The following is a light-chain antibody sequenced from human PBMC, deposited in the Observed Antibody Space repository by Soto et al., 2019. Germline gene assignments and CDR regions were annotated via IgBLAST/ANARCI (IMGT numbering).Light chain of an antibody. J-gene: IGKJ5*01. CDR3: QQLFDSPIT. V-gene: IGKV1-9*01. Sequence: DIQITQSPSTLSGSVGDRVTITCRASQVISTSLAWYQVKPGKAPKLLIYAASTLESGVPSRFSATVSGTEFSLTITSLQPEDFATYYCQQLFDSPITFGQGTRLEIK. CDR1: QVISTS. CDR2: AAS.